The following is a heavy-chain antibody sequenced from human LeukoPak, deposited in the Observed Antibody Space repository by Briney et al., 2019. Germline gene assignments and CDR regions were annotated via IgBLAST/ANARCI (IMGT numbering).Heavy chain of an antibody. CDR1: GFTFSSYW. Sequence: GGSLRPSCAASGFTFSSYWMHWVRQAPGKGLVWVSRINSDGSSTSYADSVKGRFTISRDNAKNTLYLQMNSLRAEDTAVYYCARGLGYYYDSSGENWFDPWGQGTLVTVSS. CDR2: INSDGSST. J-gene: IGHJ5*02. D-gene: IGHD3-22*01. V-gene: IGHV3-74*01. CDR3: ARGLGYYYDSSGENWFDP.